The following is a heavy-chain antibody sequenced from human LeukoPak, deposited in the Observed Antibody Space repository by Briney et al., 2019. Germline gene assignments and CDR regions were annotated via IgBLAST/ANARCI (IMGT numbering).Heavy chain of an antibody. CDR1: GFTFGNYE. CDR2: INHDGSEK. V-gene: IGHV3-7*03. J-gene: IGHJ4*02. D-gene: IGHD3-16*01. CDR3: ARDFGVYSHYFTY. Sequence: GGSLRLSCAASGFTFGNYEMSWVRQAPGKGLGWVANINHDGSEKFYVDSVKGRFIISRDNAESSLDLQMNSLRAEDTAVYYCARDFGVYSHYFTYWGQGTLVTVSS.